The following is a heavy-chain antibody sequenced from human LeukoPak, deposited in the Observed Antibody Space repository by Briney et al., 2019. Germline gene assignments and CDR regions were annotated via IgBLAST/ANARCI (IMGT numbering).Heavy chain of an antibody. V-gene: IGHV3-30*02. D-gene: IGHD2-15*01. Sequence: GGSLRLSCAASGFTFSSYGMHWVRQAPGKGLERVAFIRYDGSNKYYADSVKGRFTISRDNSKNTLYLQMNSLRAEDTAVYYCAKDPNGGRGPFDYWGQGTLVTVSS. CDR2: IRYDGSNK. CDR3: AKDPNGGRGPFDY. J-gene: IGHJ4*02. CDR1: GFTFSSYG.